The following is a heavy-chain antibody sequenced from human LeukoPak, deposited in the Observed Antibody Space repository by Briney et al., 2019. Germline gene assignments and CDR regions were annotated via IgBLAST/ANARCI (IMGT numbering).Heavy chain of an antibody. V-gene: IGHV3-11*01. J-gene: IGHJ5*02. CDR1: GFTFSDYY. D-gene: IGHD3-3*01. CDR2: ISSSGSTI. Sequence: GGSLRLSCAASGFTFSDYYMSWIRQAPGKGLEWVSYISSSGSTIYYADSVKGRFTISRDNAKNSLYLQMNGLRAEDTAVYYCARDRNDFWSGYSDGWFDPWGQGTLVTVSS. CDR3: ARDRNDFWSGYSDGWFDP.